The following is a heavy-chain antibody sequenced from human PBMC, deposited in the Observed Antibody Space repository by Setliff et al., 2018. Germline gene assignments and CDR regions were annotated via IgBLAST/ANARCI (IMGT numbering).Heavy chain of an antibody. J-gene: IGHJ4*02. Sequence: GASVKVSCKTSGYTFTNFGISWVRQAPGQGLEWMGWISGYNGNTNYAQKFQSRVTMTTDTFTNTAYMELRSLRSEDTAVYYCARSSLGGSPQYYFDYWGQGTLVTVSS. CDR1: GYTFTNFG. CDR2: ISGYNGNT. D-gene: IGHD2-15*01. V-gene: IGHV1-18*01. CDR3: ARSSLGGSPQYYFDY.